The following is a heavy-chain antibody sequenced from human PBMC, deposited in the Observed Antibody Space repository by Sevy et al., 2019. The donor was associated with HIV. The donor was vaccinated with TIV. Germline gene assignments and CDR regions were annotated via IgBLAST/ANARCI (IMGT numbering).Heavy chain of an antibody. V-gene: IGHV1-18*01. J-gene: IGHJ6*02. Sequence: ASVKDSCKASNYNFFAYGFAWVRQAPGQGLEWMGWISGFNGNTNYAQKLRGRVTLTTDSSTSTAYMELRSLTSDDTAVYYCARKVVTPGPDYGMDVWGPGTTVTVSS. D-gene: IGHD3-22*01. CDR3: ARKVVTPGPDYGMDV. CDR2: ISGFNGNT. CDR1: NYNFFAYG.